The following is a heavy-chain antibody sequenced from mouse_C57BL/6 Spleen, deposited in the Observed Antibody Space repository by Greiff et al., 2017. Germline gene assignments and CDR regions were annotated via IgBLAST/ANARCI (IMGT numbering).Heavy chain of an antibody. CDR1: GYAFSSSW. CDR2: IYPGDGDT. V-gene: IGHV1-82*01. J-gene: IGHJ3*01. D-gene: IGHD3-2*02. CDR3: ARTGEYSSGPAY. Sequence: QVQLQQSGPELVKPGASVKISCKASGYAFSSSWMHWVKQRPGQGLEWIGRIYPGDGDTNYNGKFKGKATLTADKSSSTAYMQLSSLTSEDSAVYFCARTGEYSSGPAYWGQGTLVTVSA.